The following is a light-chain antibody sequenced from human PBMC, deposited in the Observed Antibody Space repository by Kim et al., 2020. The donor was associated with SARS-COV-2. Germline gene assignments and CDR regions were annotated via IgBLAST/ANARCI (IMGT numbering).Light chain of an antibody. CDR1: QGIRSY. V-gene: IGKV1-8*01. J-gene: IGKJ1*01. CDR3: HQYYEYPWT. Sequence: AIRIIQSPSSLSVSTGDRVTITCRASQGIRSYLAWYQQKPGKAPNLLIFAASTLQSGVPARFSGSGSGTEFTLTITRLQSEDFAPYYCHQYYEYPWTFGEGTKVDIK. CDR2: AAS.